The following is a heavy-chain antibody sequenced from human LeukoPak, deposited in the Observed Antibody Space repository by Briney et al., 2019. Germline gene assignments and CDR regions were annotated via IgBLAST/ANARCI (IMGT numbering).Heavy chain of an antibody. CDR2: INHSGST. CDR1: GGSFSGYY. Sequence: SETLSLTRAVYGGSFSGYYWSWIRQPPGKGLEWIGEINHSGSTNYNPSLKSRVTISVDTSKNQFSLKLSSVTAADTAVYYCARWGLGYCSSTSCYKFDYWGQGTLVTVSS. V-gene: IGHV4-34*01. J-gene: IGHJ4*02. D-gene: IGHD2-2*02. CDR3: ARWGLGYCSSTSCYKFDY.